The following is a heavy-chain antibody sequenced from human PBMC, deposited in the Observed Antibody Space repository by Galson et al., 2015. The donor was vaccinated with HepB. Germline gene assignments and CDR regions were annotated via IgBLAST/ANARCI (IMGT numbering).Heavy chain of an antibody. Sequence: SVKVSCKASGYTFTTYGFMWVRQAPGQGLEWLGWISTYNGNSNNGQTVQGRITMTIDASTTTAHMELRSLRSDDTAVYFCATTGDGYDTRGIWGQGTLVTVSS. CDR1: GYTFTTYG. J-gene: IGHJ4*02. CDR2: ISTYNGNS. V-gene: IGHV1-18*01. CDR3: ATTGDGYDTRGI. D-gene: IGHD3-22*01.